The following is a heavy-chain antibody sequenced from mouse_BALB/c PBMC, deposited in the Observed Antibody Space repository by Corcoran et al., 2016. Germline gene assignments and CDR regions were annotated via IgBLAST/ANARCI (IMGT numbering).Heavy chain of an antibody. CDR3: AREPRAMDY. CDR1: GYTFTNYG. Sequence: QIQLVQSGPELQMPGEPVKISCKASGYTFTNYGMNWVKQAPGKGLKWMGWINTYTGEPTYADDFKGRFAFSLETSASTAYLQINNLKNEDTATYFCAREPRAMDYWGQGTSVTVSS. CDR2: INTYTGEP. V-gene: IGHV9-3-1*01. J-gene: IGHJ4*01.